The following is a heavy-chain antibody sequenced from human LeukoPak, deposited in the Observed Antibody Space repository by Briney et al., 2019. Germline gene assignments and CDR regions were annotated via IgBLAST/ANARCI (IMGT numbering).Heavy chain of an antibody. CDR1: GDSLSSYY. CDR3: ATGYSSTWYYFDY. J-gene: IGHJ4*02. Sequence: SETLSLTCTVSGDSLSSYYWSCIRQPPGKRLEWIGYIYHSGSTNYNPSLTSRVTISADTSKYQFSLKLSSVTAADTAVYYCATGYSSTWYYFDYWGQGTLVTVSS. CDR2: IYHSGST. D-gene: IGHD6-13*01. V-gene: IGHV4-59*01.